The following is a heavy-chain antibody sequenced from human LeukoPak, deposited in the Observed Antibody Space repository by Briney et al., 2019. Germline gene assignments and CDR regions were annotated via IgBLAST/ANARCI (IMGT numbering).Heavy chain of an antibody. V-gene: IGHV3-15*01. Sequence: PGGSLRLSCAASGFTFSNAWMSWVRQAPGKGLEWVGRIKSKTDGGTTDYAAPVKGRFTISRDDSKNTLYLQMNSLKTEDTAVYYCTTSSGYYYADDAFDIWGQGTMVTVSS. J-gene: IGHJ3*02. D-gene: IGHD3-22*01. CDR3: TTSSGYYYADDAFDI. CDR1: GFTFSNAW. CDR2: IKSKTDGGTT.